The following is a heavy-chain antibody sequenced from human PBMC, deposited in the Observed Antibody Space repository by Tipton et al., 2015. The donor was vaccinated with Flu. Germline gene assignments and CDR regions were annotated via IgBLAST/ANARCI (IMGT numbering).Heavy chain of an antibody. CDR1: GFSVSTYY. J-gene: IGHJ1*01. CDR3: ARDGTSTAIQH. V-gene: IGHV3-53*01. Sequence: SLRLSCAASGFSVSTYYMSWVRQAPGKGLEWVSVIYGGGNTYYADSVRGRFTISRDSSKNTLYLQMNSLRAEDTAVYYCARDGTSTAIQHWGQGTLVTVSS. CDR2: IYGGGNT. D-gene: IGHD1/OR15-1a*01.